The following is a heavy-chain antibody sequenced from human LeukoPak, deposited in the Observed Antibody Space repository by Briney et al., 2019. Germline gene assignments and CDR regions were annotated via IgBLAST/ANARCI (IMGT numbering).Heavy chain of an antibody. CDR2: IHDRGSD. Sequence: PSQTLSLTCSASGASITTTNFWWTWIRRSPGRGLEWIGYIHDRGSDKYNPALESRATPSVDTSKNQFSLKLNSVTAAGTAVYYCARYGLVEFRNAFQYWGQGILVSVSS. D-gene: IGHD6-6*01. J-gene: IGHJ1*01. V-gene: IGHV4-61*01. CDR3: ARYGLVEFRNAFQY. CDR1: GASITTTNFW.